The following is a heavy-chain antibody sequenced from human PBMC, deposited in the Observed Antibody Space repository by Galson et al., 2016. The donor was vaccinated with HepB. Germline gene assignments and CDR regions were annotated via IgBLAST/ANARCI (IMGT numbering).Heavy chain of an antibody. CDR3: ARAAKDYSRWYPPYLDY. CDR1: GGSISSGNYY. D-gene: IGHD6-13*01. J-gene: IGHJ4*02. Sequence: PLSLTCIVSGGSISSGNYYWSWIRQPAGKGLEWIGRIYTSGSTNYNPSLKSRVTISVDTSKNQFSLKLSSVTAADTAIYYCARAAKDYSRWYPPYLDYRGQGTLVTVSS. CDR2: IYTSGST. V-gene: IGHV4-61*02.